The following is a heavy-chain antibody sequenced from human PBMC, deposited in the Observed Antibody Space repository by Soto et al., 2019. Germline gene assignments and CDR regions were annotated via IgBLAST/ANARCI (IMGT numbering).Heavy chain of an antibody. Sequence: QLQLQESGSGLVKPSQTLSLTCAVSGGSISSGGYSWSWIRQPPGKGLEWIGYIYHSGSTYYNPSHKSRVTISVDRSKNQFSLKLSSVTAADTAVYYCARRGNWNYGIDYWGQGTLVNVSS. CDR3: ARRGNWNYGIDY. V-gene: IGHV4-30-2*01. J-gene: IGHJ4*02. CDR2: IYHSGST. CDR1: GGSISSGGYS. D-gene: IGHD1-7*01.